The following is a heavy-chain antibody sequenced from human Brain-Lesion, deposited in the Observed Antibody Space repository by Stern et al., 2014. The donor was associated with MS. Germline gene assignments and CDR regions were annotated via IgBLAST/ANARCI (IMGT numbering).Heavy chain of an antibody. V-gene: IGHV4-61*02. CDR1: GGSISSGSDY. D-gene: IGHD5-18*01. CDR2: IHPSGSA. J-gene: IGHJ4*02. CDR3: ASGYRIFDY. Sequence: VQLQESGPGLVKPSQTLSLTCNVSGGSISSGSDYWSWLRQPVGKGLQWIGRIHPSGSAYYTPSLKSRVTISTDTSKTQFSLELTSATAADTAIYYCASGYRIFDYWGQGILVTVSS.